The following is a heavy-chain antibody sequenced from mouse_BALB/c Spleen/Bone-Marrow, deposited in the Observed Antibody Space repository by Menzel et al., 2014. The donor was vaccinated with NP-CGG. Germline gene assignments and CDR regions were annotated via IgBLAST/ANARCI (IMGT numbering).Heavy chain of an antibody. V-gene: IGHV1-82*01. Sequence: QVQLQQPGPELAKPGASVKISCRASGYVFSSSWMNWVKQRPGQGLEWIGRIYPGDGNTNYNGKFKGKAALTADTSSSTAYMQISSLTSVDSAVYFCARRRTFITSVVDYFDVWGAGTTVTVSS. CDR3: ARRRTFITSVVDYFDV. CDR1: GYVFSSSW. J-gene: IGHJ1*01. D-gene: IGHD1-1*02. CDR2: IYPGDGNT.